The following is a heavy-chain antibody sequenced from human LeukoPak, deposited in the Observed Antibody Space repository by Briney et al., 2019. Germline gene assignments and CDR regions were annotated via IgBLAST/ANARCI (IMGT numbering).Heavy chain of an antibody. V-gene: IGHV2-5*02. CDR1: GFSCSTRGVG. D-gene: IGHD3-9*01. Sequence: SGPTLVKPPQPLTLTCTFSGFSCSTRGVGVGWIRQPPGKALEWLSVIYWDEDKRYRPSLKSRLTITKDTSKNQVVLTMTNMDPVDTATYYCARSPYYDILTGSRGTFDYWGRGILVTVSS. J-gene: IGHJ4*02. CDR3: ARSPYYDILTGSRGTFDY. CDR2: IYWDEDK.